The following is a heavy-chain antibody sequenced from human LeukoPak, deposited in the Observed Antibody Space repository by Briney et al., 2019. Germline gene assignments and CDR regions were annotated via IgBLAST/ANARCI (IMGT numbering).Heavy chain of an antibody. D-gene: IGHD2-2*01. CDR3: ARGVVPAAIPLVSYYYYMDV. J-gene: IGHJ6*03. CDR1: GASISTYY. V-gene: IGHV4-59*01. Sequence: PSEPLSLTRTASGASISTYYCTWIRQPPGKCPEWTGYIYYPRSTNYNPSLNTRVIISVDPSKNQFSLKLSSVTAAATAVHYCARGVVPAAIPLVSYYYYMDVWGKGTTVTVSS. CDR2: IYYPRST.